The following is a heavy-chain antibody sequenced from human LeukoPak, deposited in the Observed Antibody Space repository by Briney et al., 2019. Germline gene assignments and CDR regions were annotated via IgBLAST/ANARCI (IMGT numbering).Heavy chain of an antibody. CDR3: ARDFVAARQEKEYYYYYMDV. CDR1: GFTFSSYG. V-gene: IGHV3-33*01. J-gene: IGHJ6*03. D-gene: IGHD6-6*01. Sequence: PGGSLRLSCAASGFTFSSYGMHWVRQAPGKGLEWVAVIWYDGSNKYYADSVKGRFTISRDNSKNTLYLQMNSLRAEDTAVYYCARDFVAARQEKEYYYYYMDVWGKGTTVTVSS. CDR2: IWYDGSNK.